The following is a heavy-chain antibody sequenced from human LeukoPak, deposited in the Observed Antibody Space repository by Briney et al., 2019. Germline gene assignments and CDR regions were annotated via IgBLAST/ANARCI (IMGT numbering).Heavy chain of an antibody. CDR1: GFIFSNYW. V-gene: IGHV3-7*01. D-gene: IGHD4-17*01. CDR2: IRQEGNEK. Sequence: GGSLRLSCAASGFIFSNYWMSWLRQAPGKGLEWVANIRQEGNEKNYVDSVEGRFTIYRDNVQNSVYLQMTSLRAEDTAVYYCATDTGHGYFESWGQGTLVTVSS. J-gene: IGHJ4*02. CDR3: ATDTGHGYFES.